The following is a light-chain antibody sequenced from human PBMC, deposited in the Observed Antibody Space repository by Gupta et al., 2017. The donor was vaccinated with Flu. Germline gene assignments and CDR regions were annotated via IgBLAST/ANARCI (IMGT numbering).Light chain of an antibody. CDR2: AAP. Sequence: DRVTITCRASQSISSYLHWYQQKPGKAPKLLIYAAPSLQSGVPSRFSGSGSGTDFTLTISSLQPEDFATYYCQQSYSTPGTFGQGTKLEIK. CDR3: QQSYSTPGT. J-gene: IGKJ2*01. CDR1: QSISSY. V-gene: IGKV1-39*01.